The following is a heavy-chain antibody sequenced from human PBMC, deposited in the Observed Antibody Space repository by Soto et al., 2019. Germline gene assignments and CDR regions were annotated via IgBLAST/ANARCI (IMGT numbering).Heavy chain of an antibody. CDR3: ARDTYGSGAGY. V-gene: IGHV1-3*04. CDR1: GYAFTSFP. Sequence: GASVKVSCKASGYAFTSFPIHWVRQAPGQRPEWMGWINTGKGNTNYAQKLQGRVTMTTDTSTSTAYMELRSLRSDDTAVYYCARDTYGSGAGYWGQGTLVTVSS. J-gene: IGHJ4*02. CDR2: INTGKGNT. D-gene: IGHD3-10*01.